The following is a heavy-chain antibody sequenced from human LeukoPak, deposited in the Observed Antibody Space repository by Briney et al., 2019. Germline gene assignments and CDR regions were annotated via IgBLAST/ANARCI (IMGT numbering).Heavy chain of an antibody. CDR3: AKKGLTMIVRAFDI. CDR2: ITKSGDQT. J-gene: IGHJ3*02. Sequence: QTGGSLRLSCTASGFTFGDYGMSWVRQAPGKGLEWVSTITKSGDQTYYADSVRGLFTISRDNSKNTLYLQMNSLRAEDTAVYYCAKKGLTMIVRAFDIWGQGTMVTVSS. V-gene: IGHV3-23*01. CDR1: GFTFGDYG. D-gene: IGHD3-22*01.